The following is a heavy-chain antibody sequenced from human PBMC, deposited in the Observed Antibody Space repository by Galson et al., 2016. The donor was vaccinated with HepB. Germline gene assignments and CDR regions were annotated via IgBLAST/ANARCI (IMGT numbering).Heavy chain of an antibody. D-gene: IGHD2-2*01. CDR3: ARDAMPISCSSTSCQYYGMDV. V-gene: IGHV3-48*01. J-gene: IGHJ6*02. Sequence: FSSYSMNWVRQAPGKGLEWVSYISSSSSAIHYADSVKGRFTISRDNAKNSLYLQMNSLSAEDTAVYYCARDAMPISCSSTSCQYYGMDVWGQGTTVTVSS. CDR2: ISSSSSAI. CDR1: FSSYS.